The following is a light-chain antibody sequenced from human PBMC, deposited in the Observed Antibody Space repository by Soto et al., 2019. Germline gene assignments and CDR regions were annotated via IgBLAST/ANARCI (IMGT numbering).Light chain of an antibody. Sequence: EIVLTQSPATLSLAPAERATLSCRASQSVSDYIAWYQQKPGQAPRLLIYDSSNRATGVPARFSGSGSGTDFTLTISSLEPEDFAVYYCQQRTNWLTFGGGTKVEIK. CDR3: QQRTNWLT. CDR2: DSS. J-gene: IGKJ4*01. V-gene: IGKV3-11*01. CDR1: QSVSDY.